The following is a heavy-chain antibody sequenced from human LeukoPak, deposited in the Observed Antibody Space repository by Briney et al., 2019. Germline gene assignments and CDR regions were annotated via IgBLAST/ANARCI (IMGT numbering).Heavy chain of an antibody. CDR1: GGTFSSYA. CDR3: ARSSPPIHDAFDI. CDR2: IIPIFGTA. V-gene: IGHV1-69*05. Sequence: SVNVSCKASGGTFSSYAISWVRQAPGQGLEWMGGIIPIFGTANYAQKFQGRVTITTDESTSTAYMELSSLRSEDTAAYYCARSSPPIHDAFDIWGQGTMVTVSS. J-gene: IGHJ3*02. D-gene: IGHD5-18*01.